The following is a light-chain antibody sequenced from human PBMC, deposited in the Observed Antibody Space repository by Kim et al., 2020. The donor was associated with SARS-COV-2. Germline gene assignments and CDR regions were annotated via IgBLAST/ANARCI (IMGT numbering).Light chain of an antibody. CDR3: QQANSFPLT. Sequence: DIQMTQSPSSVSASVGDRVIITCRASQGISSWLAWYQQRPGKAPNLVIYAATGLQSGVPSRFSGSGSGTNFTLTINSLQPEDSATYFCQQANSFPLTFGGGTKVEIK. J-gene: IGKJ4*01. CDR1: QGISSW. V-gene: IGKV1-12*01. CDR2: AAT.